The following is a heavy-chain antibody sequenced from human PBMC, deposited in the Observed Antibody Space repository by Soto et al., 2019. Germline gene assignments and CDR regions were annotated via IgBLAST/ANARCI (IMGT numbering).Heavy chain of an antibody. D-gene: IGHD5-12*01. Sequence: ASETLSLTCTVSSGSINTFYWSWVRQPAGKGLEWIGHIFSSGSTSFNPSLESRVAMSVDTSKNHFSLNLSSVTAADMAVYYCAREGSYSAYNFAHGIQLWSFDFWGQGALVTVSS. CDR1: SGSINTFY. J-gene: IGHJ4*02. CDR3: AREGSYSAYNFAHGIQLWSFDF. V-gene: IGHV4-4*07. CDR2: IFSSGST.